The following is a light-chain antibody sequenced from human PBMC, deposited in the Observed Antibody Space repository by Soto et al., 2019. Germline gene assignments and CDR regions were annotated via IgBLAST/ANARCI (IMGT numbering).Light chain of an antibody. CDR2: GAS. Sequence: DIQMTQSPSSVSASIGARVTITFRPSQGISDWLAWYQQKRGKAPKLLIYGASTLRVGVPSRFSGSGSGTDFTLTISGLQPEDFATYYCQQVNSFPVTFGQGTRLEIK. V-gene: IGKV1-12*01. CDR1: QGISDW. CDR3: QQVNSFPVT. J-gene: IGKJ5*01.